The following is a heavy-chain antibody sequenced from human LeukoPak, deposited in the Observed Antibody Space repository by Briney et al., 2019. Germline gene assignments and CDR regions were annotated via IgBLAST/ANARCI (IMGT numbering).Heavy chain of an antibody. J-gene: IGHJ4*02. D-gene: IGHD2-15*01. V-gene: IGHV4-34*01. CDR3: ARGQSSGGSCYGFDY. CDR2: INHSGST. CDR1: GGSFRGYY. Sequence: SETLSLTCAVYGGSFRGYYWSWIRQPPGKWLEWIGEINHSGSTNYNPSLKSRVTISVDTSKNQFSLKLSSVTAADTAVYYCARGQSSGGSCYGFDYWGQGTMVTVSS.